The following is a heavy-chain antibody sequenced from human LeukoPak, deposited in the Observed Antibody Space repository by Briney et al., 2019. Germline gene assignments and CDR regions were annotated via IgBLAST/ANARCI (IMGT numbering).Heavy chain of an antibody. D-gene: IGHD6-13*01. J-gene: IGHJ4*02. V-gene: IGHV1-8*01. CDR2: MNPNSGNT. CDR1: GYTFTSYD. CDR3: ARVTRGSSSWYGYYFGY. Sequence: GASVKVSCKASGYTFTSYDINWVRQATGQGLEWMGWMNPNSGNTGYAQKFQGRVTMTRNTSISTAYMELSSLRSEDTAVYYCARVTRGSSSWYGYYFGYWGQGTLVTVSS.